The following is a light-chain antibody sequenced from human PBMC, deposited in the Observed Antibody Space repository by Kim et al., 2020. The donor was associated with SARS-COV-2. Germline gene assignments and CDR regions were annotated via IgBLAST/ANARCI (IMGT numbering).Light chain of an antibody. CDR1: QSVSDSN. J-gene: IGKJ1*01. CDR3: QQYGYSPWT. Sequence: SPGVRATLSCRASQSVSDSNLAWYQHKPGRAPRLLIYGASTRATGIPDRFSGSGSGTDFTLTINRLEPEDFAMYYCQQYGYSPWTFGQGTKVDIK. CDR2: GAS. V-gene: IGKV3-20*01.